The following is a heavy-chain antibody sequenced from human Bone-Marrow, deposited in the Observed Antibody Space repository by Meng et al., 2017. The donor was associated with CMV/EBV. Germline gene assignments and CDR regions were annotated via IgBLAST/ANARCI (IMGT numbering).Heavy chain of an antibody. J-gene: IGHJ4*02. CDR3: AKDAAASNRPYQFDS. V-gene: IGHV3-33*06. CDR2: IWYDGTTK. Sequence: GESLKISCAASGFTFANYGMHWVRQAPGKGLEWVAAIWYDGTTKYYVDSVKGRFTISRDNSKNTLYLQMNSLRAEDTGMYYCAKDAAASNRPYQFDSWGQGTLVTVSS. D-gene: IGHD6-13*01. CDR1: GFTFANYG.